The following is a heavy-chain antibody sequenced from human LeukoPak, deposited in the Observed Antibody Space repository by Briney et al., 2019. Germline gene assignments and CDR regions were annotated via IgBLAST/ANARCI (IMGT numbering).Heavy chain of an antibody. J-gene: IGHJ5*02. V-gene: IGHV4-39*01. CDR3: ARLQSVPAAGGWWFDP. Sequence: SETLSLTCTVSGGSISSSTYYWGWIRQTPGKGLEWIGSLYYSGSTYNNPSLKSRVTISVDTSKNQFSLKLSSVTAADTAVHYCARLQSVPAAGGWWFDPWGQGTLVTVSS. D-gene: IGHD2-2*01. CDR1: GGSISSSTYY. CDR2: LYYSGST.